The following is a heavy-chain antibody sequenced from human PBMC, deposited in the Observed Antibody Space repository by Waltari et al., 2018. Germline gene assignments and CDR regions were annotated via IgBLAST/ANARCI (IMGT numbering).Heavy chain of an antibody. D-gene: IGHD6-19*01. J-gene: IGHJ4*02. Sequence: QLQLQESGPGLVKPSETLSLTCTVSGGSISSSSYYWGWIRQPPGKGLEWIGRIYYSGSTYYNPSLKSRVTISVDTSKNQFSLKLSSVTAADTAVYYCARVTIAVAAHVDYWGQGTLVTVSS. CDR2: IYYSGST. CDR1: GGSISSSSYY. V-gene: IGHV4-39*07. CDR3: ARVTIAVAAHVDY.